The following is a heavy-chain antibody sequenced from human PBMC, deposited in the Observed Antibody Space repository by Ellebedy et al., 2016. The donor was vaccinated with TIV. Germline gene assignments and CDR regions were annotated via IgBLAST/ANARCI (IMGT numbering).Heavy chain of an antibody. CDR1: GYSLSELS. D-gene: IGHD1-14*01. CDR2: FDPEDGET. Sequence: ASVKVSCKVSGYSLSELSMHWLRQAPGKGLEWLGGFDPEDGETVYAQKFQGTVTMTEDTSTDTTYMELSSLRSEDKAVYYCTTEKYNRWGYFGLWGRGTLVTVSS. CDR3: TTEKYNRWGYFGL. J-gene: IGHJ2*01. V-gene: IGHV1-24*01.